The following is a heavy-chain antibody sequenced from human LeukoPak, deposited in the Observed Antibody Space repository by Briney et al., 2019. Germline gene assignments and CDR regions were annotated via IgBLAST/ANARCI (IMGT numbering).Heavy chain of an antibody. CDR2: ISSSSSYI. D-gene: IGHD3-9*01. V-gene: IGHV3-21*01. J-gene: IGHJ4*02. CDR3: ARDLRITIFD. Sequence: GGSLRLSCAASGFTFSSYSMNWVRQAPGKGLEWVSSISSSSSYIYYADSVKGRFTISRENAKNSLYLQMNSLRAEDTAVYYCARDLRITIFDWGQGTLVTVSS. CDR1: GFTFSSYS.